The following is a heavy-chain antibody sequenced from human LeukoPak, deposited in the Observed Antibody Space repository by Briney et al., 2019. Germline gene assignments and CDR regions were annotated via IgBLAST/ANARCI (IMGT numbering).Heavy chain of an antibody. CDR3: ARDIRRLYYDSSGYEDY. D-gene: IGHD3-22*01. CDR2: INPNSGGT. V-gene: IGHV1-2*02. Sequence: ASVKVSCKASGYTFTGYYMHWVRQAPGQGLEWMGWINPNSGGTNYAQKFQGRVTMTRDTSISTAYMELSRLRSDDTAVYYCARDIRRLYYDSSGYEDYRGQGTLVTVSS. J-gene: IGHJ4*02. CDR1: GYTFTGYY.